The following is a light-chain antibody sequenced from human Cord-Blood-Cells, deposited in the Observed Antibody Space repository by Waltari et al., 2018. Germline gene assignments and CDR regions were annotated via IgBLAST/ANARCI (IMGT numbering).Light chain of an antibody. CDR2: GAS. V-gene: IGKV3-15*01. Sequence: EIVMTQSPATLSVSPGERATLSCRARQSVSSNLAWYQQKPGQAPRLLRYGASTRATGIPARFSGSGSGTEFTLTTGSLQSEDLAVYYGQQYNNWPITSGQGTRLRLN. CDR1: QSVSSN. J-gene: IGKJ5*01. CDR3: QQYNNWPIT.